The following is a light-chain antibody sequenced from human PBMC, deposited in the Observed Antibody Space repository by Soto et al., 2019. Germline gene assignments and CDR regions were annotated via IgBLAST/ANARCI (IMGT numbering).Light chain of an antibody. CDR3: QQYYGSLPT. Sequence: DIVMTQSPDSLAVSLGERATINCKSSQAILYSPNNKNSLAWFQQKPGQPPKVLINWGSTRESGVPDRFSGSGSGTDFTLIISSLQTEDVAVYYCQQYYGSLPTFGQGTKVEIK. V-gene: IGKV4-1*01. CDR1: QAILYSPNNKNS. J-gene: IGKJ1*01. CDR2: WGS.